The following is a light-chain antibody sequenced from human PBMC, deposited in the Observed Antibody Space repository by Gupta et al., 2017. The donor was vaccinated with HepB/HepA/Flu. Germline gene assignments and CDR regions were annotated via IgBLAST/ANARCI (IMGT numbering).Light chain of an antibody. V-gene: IGLV2-14*03. Sequence: QSALTQPASVSGSPRQSITLSCTGTSSDVGGYNYISWYQHHPGKAPKLMIYDVNYRPSGVSNRFSGSKSGNTASLTISGLQAEDEADYYCSSYTSTAALENVVFGGGTKLTVL. CDR2: DVN. CDR3: SSYTSTAALENVV. CDR1: SSDVGGYNY. J-gene: IGLJ2*01.